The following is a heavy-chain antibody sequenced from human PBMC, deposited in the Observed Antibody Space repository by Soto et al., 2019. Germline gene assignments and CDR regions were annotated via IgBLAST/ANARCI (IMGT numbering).Heavy chain of an antibody. D-gene: IGHD3-10*01. J-gene: IGHJ5*02. CDR3: ARGGRVLWFGEPFDP. V-gene: IGHV3-64*01. CDR1: GFTFSSYA. CDR2: ISSNGGST. Sequence: EVQLVESGGGLVQPGGSLRLSCAASGFTFSSYAMHWVRQAPGKGLEYVSAISSNGGSTYYANSVKGRFTISRDNSKNTRYLQMGSLRAEDMAVYYCARGGRVLWFGEPFDPWGQGTLVTVSS.